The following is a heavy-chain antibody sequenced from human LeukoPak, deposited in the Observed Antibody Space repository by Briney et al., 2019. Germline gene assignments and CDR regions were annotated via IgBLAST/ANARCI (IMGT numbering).Heavy chain of an antibody. J-gene: IGHJ4*02. D-gene: IGHD3-22*01. CDR1: GYSFSSQW. CDR2: INPDDSDT. CDR3: ARRQYYDRPKYPPKPYYFDY. Sequence: GESLKISCKGSGYSFSSQWIGWVRQMPGKGLEWMGIINPDDSDTKYSPSFQGQVTISADKSISTAYLQWSSLKASDTAMYYCARRQYYDRPKYPPKPYYFDYWGQGTLVTVSS. V-gene: IGHV5-51*01.